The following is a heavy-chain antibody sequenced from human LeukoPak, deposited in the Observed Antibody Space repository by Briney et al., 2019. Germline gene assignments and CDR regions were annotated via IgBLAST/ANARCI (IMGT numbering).Heavy chain of an antibody. CDR3: TRVGYIDEGIDY. CDR1: GFPFSSYW. J-gene: IGHJ4*02. V-gene: IGHV3-7*04. D-gene: IGHD5-24*01. Sequence: GGSLRLSCVASGFPFSSYWMTWVRQAPGKGLEWVANIKQDGSKKSYVDSVKGRFTISRDNAKNSLYLQMNSLRAEDTAIYYCTRVGYIDEGIDYWDQGTLVTVSS. CDR2: IKQDGSKK.